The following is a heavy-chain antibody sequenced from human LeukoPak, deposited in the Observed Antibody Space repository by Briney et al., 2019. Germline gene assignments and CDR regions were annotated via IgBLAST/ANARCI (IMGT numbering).Heavy chain of an antibody. J-gene: IGHJ6*03. CDR1: GFTFDDYT. D-gene: IGHD3-10*01. CDR3: ARGGSASYSVDGYYYYYMDV. V-gene: IGHV3-7*01. Sequence: GGSLRLSCAASGFTFDDYTMHWVRQAPGKGLEWVANIKQDEVKKYYVDSLKGRFTISRDNAKNSLYLQMNSLRAEDTAVYYCARGGSASYSVDGYYYYYMDVWGKGTTVTISS. CDR2: IKQDEVKK.